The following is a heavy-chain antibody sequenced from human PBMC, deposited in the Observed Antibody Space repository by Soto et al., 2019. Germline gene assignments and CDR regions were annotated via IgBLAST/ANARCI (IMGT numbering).Heavy chain of an antibody. V-gene: IGHV1-69*13. J-gene: IGHJ3*02. D-gene: IGHD3-3*01. CDR3: AGEGSITIFGVARDAFDI. Sequence: SVKVSCKASGGTFSSYAISWVRQAPGQGLEWMGGIIPIFGTANYAQKFQGRVTITADESTSTAYMELSSLRSEDTAVYYCAGEGSITIFGVARDAFDIWGQGTMVTVSS. CDR2: IIPIFGTA. CDR1: GGTFSSYA.